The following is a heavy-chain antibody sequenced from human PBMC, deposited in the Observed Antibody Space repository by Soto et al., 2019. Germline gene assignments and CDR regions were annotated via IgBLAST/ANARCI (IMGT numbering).Heavy chain of an antibody. CDR1: GLALDTYG. V-gene: IGHV3-30*18. CDR3: AKDRDPYYFYYLMDV. D-gene: IGHD3-22*01. Sequence: PGGSLRLPCEASGLALDTYGMHWIRQGAGQGLEWVATMSYDGRKIYYRDSVRGRFSISRDDSKRTLYLQMNSLRAEDTAVYYCAKDRDPYYFYYLMDVWGQGTTVTV. J-gene: IGHJ6*02. CDR2: MSYDGRKI.